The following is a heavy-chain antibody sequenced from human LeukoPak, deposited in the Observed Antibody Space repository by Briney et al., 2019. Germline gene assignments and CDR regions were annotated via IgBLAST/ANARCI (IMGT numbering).Heavy chain of an antibody. CDR3: ARTGIDIVVVPAAVNWFDP. CDR1: GGTFSSYA. CDR2: INPNSGGT. Sequence: ASVKVSCKASGGTFSSYAISWVRQAPGQGLEWMGWINPNSGGTNYAQKFQGRVTMTRDTSISTAYMELSSLRSDDAAVYYCARTGIDIVVVPAAVNWFDPWGQGTLVTVSS. D-gene: IGHD2-2*01. V-gene: IGHV1-2*02. J-gene: IGHJ5*02.